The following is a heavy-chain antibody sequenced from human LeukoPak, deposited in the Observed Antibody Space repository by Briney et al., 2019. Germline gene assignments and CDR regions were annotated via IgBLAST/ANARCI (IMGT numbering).Heavy chain of an antibody. Sequence: GGSLRLSCAASGFTVSSNYMSWVRQAPGKGLEWVSVIYSGGSTYYADSVKGRFTIPRHNSKNTLYLQMNSLRAEDTAVYYCARAGRVRGVTPGIDVWGQGTTVTVSS. J-gene: IGHJ6*02. D-gene: IGHD3-10*01. CDR1: GFTVSSNY. CDR3: ARAGRVRGVTPGIDV. CDR2: IYSGGST. V-gene: IGHV3-53*04.